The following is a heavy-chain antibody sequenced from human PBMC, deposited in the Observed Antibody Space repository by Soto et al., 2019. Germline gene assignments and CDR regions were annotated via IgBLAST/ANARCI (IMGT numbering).Heavy chain of an antibody. Sequence: QVPLVQSGAEVKKPGASVKVSCKASGYTFTSYGISWVRQAPGQGLEWMGWISAYNGNTNYAQKLQGRVTMTTDTSPSTAYMELRSLRSDDTAVYYCARVRGDIVVVPAATPYYYYGMDVWGQGTTVTVSS. CDR1: GYTFTSYG. D-gene: IGHD2-2*01. V-gene: IGHV1-18*01. J-gene: IGHJ6*02. CDR2: ISAYNGNT. CDR3: ARVRGDIVVVPAATPYYYYGMDV.